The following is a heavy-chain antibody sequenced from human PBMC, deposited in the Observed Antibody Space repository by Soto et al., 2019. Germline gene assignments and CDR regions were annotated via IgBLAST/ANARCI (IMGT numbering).Heavy chain of an antibody. J-gene: IGHJ4*02. D-gene: IGHD3-10*01. Sequence: GGSLRLSCAASGFTFSSFAMSWVRQAPGKGLEWVSAISGSGGSTYYADSVKGRFTISRDNSKNTLYLQMNSLRAEDTAVYYCAKDAMVRGVLRYHFAYWGQGTLVTVPS. CDR2: ISGSGGST. CDR3: AKDAMVRGVLRYHFAY. CDR1: GFTFSSFA. V-gene: IGHV3-23*01.